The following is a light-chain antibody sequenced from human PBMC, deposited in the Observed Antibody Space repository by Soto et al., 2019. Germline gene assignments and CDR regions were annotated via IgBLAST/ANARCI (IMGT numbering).Light chain of an antibody. CDR1: QSVGSRY. V-gene: IGKV3-20*01. Sequence: EIVLTQSPGTLSLSPGERATLSCRASQSVGSRYLAWYQQKPGQAPRLLIYGTSRATGLPDRFSGSGSGTDFTLIISRLDPEDFAVYYCQQYVSSLTFGQGTKLEIK. J-gene: IGKJ2*01. CDR2: GTS. CDR3: QQYVSSLT.